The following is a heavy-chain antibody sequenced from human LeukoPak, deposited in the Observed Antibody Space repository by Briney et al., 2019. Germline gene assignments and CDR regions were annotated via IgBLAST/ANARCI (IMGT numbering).Heavy chain of an antibody. CDR1: GYTFTSYG. J-gene: IGHJ4*02. CDR2: ISAYNGNT. D-gene: IGHD2-2*01. Sequence: ASVKVSCKASGYTFTSYGISWVRQAPGQGLEWMGWISAYNGNTNYAQKLQGRVTMTTDTSTSTAYMELRSLRSDDTAVYYCASSSPTPSGYCSSTSCPIPLDYWGQGTLVTVSS. CDR3: ASSSPTPSGYCSSTSCPIPLDY. V-gene: IGHV1-18*01.